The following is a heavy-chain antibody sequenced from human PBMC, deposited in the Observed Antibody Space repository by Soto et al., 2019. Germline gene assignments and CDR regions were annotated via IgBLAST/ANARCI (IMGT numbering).Heavy chain of an antibody. CDR2: ISSSAGST. CDR1: GFTFSSYA. J-gene: IGHJ4*02. Sequence: EVQLLESGGDLIQPGGSLRLSCAASGFTFSSYAMSWVRQAPGKGLGWVSAISSSAGSTFYSDSVKVRFTISRDNSRNILYLQMTSLTAEDTAIYYCAKYQPMTQPRPYFDYWGQGTLVTVSS. V-gene: IGHV3-23*01. CDR3: AKYQPMTQPRPYFDY. D-gene: IGHD3-22*01.